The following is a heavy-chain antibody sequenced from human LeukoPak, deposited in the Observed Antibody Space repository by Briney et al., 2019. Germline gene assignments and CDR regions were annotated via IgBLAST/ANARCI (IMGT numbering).Heavy chain of an antibody. CDR2: IYYSEST. Sequence: SETLSLTCTVSGGSISSYYWSWIRQPPGKGLEWIGYIYYSESTNYNPSLKSRVTISVDTSKNQFSLKLSSVTAADTAVYYCARLDLSDESFDYWGQGTLVTVSS. D-gene: IGHD3-16*02. CDR3: ARLDLSDESFDY. J-gene: IGHJ4*02. V-gene: IGHV4-59*08. CDR1: GGSISSYY.